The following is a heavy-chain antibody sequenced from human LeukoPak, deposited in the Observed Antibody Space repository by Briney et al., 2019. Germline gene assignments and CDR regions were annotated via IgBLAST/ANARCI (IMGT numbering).Heavy chain of an antibody. V-gene: IGHV1-69*06. CDR1: GGTFSSYA. J-gene: IGHJ4*02. CDR3: ARVGVSSYSSSGY. CDR2: IIPIFGTA. D-gene: IGHD6-13*01. Sequence: SVKVSCKASGGTFSSYAISWVRQAPGQGLEWMGGIIPIFGTANYAQKSQGRVTITADKSTSTAYMELSSLRSEDTAVYYCARVGVSSYSSSGYWGQGTLVTVSS.